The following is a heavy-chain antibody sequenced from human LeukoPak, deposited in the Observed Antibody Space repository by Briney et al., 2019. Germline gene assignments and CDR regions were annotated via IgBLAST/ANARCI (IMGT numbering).Heavy chain of an antibody. V-gene: IGHV1-2*02. D-gene: IGHD3-16*01. CDR1: GYTFTGYY. CDR3: ARASFWESPINWFAP. J-gene: IGHJ5*02. CDR2: INPKNGGS. Sequence: ASVKISCKASGYTFTGYYMHWVRQAPGQGLEWVGWINPKNGGSNYAQKFQGRVTMTRDRSISTAYMELSRLTSDDTAVYYCARASFWESPINWFAPWGQGTLVTVSS.